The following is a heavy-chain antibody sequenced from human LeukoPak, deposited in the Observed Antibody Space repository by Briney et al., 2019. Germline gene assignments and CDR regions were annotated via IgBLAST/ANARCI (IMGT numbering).Heavy chain of an antibody. CDR1: GFTFSSYA. J-gene: IGHJ4*02. CDR3: AKVAWRSSGWSNYFDY. CDR2: ISYDGSNK. Sequence: GGSLRLSCAASGFTFSSYAMHWVRQAPGKGLEWVAVISYDGSNKYYADSVKGRFTISRDNSKNTLYLQMNSLRAEDTAVYYCAKVAWRSSGWSNYFDYWGQGIPVTVSS. D-gene: IGHD6-19*01. V-gene: IGHV3-30-3*01.